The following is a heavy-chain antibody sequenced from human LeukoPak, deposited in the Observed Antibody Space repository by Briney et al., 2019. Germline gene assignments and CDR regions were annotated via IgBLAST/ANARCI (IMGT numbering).Heavy chain of an antibody. J-gene: IGHJ4*02. CDR2: INPNSGGT. V-gene: IGHV1-2*02. Sequence: ASVKVSCKASGYTFTGYYMHWVRQAPGHGLEWMGWINPNSGGTNYAQKFQGRVTMTRDTSISTAYMELSRLRSDDTAVYYCARLPSSGWYGPFPIHWGQGTLVTVSS. CDR3: ARLPSSGWYGPFPIH. CDR1: GYTFTGYY. D-gene: IGHD6-19*01.